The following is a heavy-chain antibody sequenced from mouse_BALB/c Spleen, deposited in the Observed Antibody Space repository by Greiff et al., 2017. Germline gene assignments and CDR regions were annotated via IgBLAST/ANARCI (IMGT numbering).Heavy chain of an antibody. V-gene: IGHV5-12-2*01. CDR2: ISNGGGST. CDR1: GFTFSSYT. J-gene: IGHJ3*01. Sequence: EVKVEESGGGLVQPGGSLKLSCAASGFTFSSYTMSWVRQTPEKRLEWVAYISNGGGSTYYPDTVKGRFTISRDNAKNTLYLQMSSLKSEDTAMYYCARQDYYGSSPFAYWGQGTLVTVSA. CDR3: ARQDYYGSSPFAY. D-gene: IGHD1-1*01.